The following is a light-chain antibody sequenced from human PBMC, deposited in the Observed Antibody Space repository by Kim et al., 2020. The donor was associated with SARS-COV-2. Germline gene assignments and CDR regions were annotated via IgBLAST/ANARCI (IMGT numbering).Light chain of an antibody. V-gene: IGKV4-1*01. J-gene: IGKJ2*03. CDR3: QQYYSTPYS. CDR2: WAS. CDR1: QNTLYNYHNRNS. Sequence: RATINCKFRQNTLYNYHNRNSVVWYQQKPGLPPRLLIYWASTRQSGVPDRFSGSGSGTDFTLTISSLQAEDVAVYYCQQYYSTPYSFGQGTKLEI.